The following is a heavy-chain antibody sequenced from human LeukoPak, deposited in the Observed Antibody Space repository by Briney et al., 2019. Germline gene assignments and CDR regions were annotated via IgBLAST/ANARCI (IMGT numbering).Heavy chain of an antibody. CDR2: IIPIFGTA. J-gene: IGHJ3*02. D-gene: IGHD5-24*01. Sequence: SVKVSCKASGGTFSSYAISWVRQAPGQGLEWMGGIIPIFGTANYAQKFQGRVTITTDESTSTAYMELSSLRSEDTAVYYCASLRVVEMATMAAFDIWGQGTMVTVSS. CDR3: ASLRVVEMATMAAFDI. CDR1: GGTFSSYA. V-gene: IGHV1-69*05.